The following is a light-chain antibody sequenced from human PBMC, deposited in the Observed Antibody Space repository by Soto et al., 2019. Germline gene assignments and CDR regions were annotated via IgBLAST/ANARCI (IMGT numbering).Light chain of an antibody. CDR1: SSDVGRYNF. CDR2: EVT. V-gene: IGLV2-23*02. CDR3: CSDTGNDAYV. Sequence: QSVLPQPASVSGSPGQSITIACTGTSSDVGRYNFVSWYQQHPGKVLKLMIYEVTKRPSGVSNRFSGSKSGNTASLTISGLQAEDEADYYCCSDTGNDAYVFGPGTKVTVL. J-gene: IGLJ1*01.